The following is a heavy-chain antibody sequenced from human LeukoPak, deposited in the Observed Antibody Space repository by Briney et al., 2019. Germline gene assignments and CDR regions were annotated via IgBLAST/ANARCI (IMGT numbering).Heavy chain of an antibody. CDR2: ISGVGYST. J-gene: IGHJ3*02. CDR1: GFTFDSYA. V-gene: IGHV3-23*01. D-gene: IGHD3-10*01. CDR3: ARGNHAFDI. Sequence: GGSLRLSCAASGFTFDSYAMSWVRQAPGRGLEWVSSISGVGYSTYYADSVKGRFTISRDNSKSTLYLQMNSLRAEDTAVYYCARGNHAFDIWGQGTMVTVSS.